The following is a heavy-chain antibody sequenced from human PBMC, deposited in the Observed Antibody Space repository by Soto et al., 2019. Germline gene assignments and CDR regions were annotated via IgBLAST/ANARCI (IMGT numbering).Heavy chain of an antibody. CDR2: ISKDGSNK. CDR3: AKDMEWELLLDY. Sequence: QVQVVESGGGVVQPGRSLRLSCAASGFTFSNNGMHWVCQAPGKGLEWVAVISKDGSNKYYADSVKGRFTISRDNSKNTLYLQMNSLRAEDTAVYYCAKDMEWELLLDYWGQGTLVTVSS. CDR1: GFTFSNNG. J-gene: IGHJ4*02. V-gene: IGHV3-30*18. D-gene: IGHD1-26*01.